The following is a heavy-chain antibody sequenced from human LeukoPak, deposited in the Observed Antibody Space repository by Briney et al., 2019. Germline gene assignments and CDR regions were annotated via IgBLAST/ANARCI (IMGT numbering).Heavy chain of an antibody. CDR3: ARHSGASPHYFDY. V-gene: IGHV4-59*08. CDR2: IYYSGST. D-gene: IGHD1-26*01. Sequence: ASVTLSLTCTVSGGSISSYYWSWIRQPPGKGLEWIGYIYYSGSTNYNPSLKSRVTMSVATSNNQFSLRLSSVTAADTAIYYCARHSGASPHYFDYWGQGALVTVSS. CDR1: GGSISSYY. J-gene: IGHJ4*02.